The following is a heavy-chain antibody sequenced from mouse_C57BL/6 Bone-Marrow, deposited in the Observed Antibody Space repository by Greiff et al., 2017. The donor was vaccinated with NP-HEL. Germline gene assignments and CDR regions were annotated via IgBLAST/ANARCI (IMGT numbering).Heavy chain of an antibody. CDR1: GYTFTSYW. J-gene: IGHJ3*01. D-gene: IGHD1-1*01. Sequence: QVHVKQPGAELVKPGASVKLSCKASGYTFTSYWMHWVKQRPGQGLEWIGMIHPNSGSTNYNEKFKSKATLTVDKSSSTAYMQLSSLTSEYSAVYYCASNNGPLLLRPFAYWGQGTLVTVSA. CDR3: ASNNGPLLLRPFAY. CDR2: IHPNSGST. V-gene: IGHV1-64*01.